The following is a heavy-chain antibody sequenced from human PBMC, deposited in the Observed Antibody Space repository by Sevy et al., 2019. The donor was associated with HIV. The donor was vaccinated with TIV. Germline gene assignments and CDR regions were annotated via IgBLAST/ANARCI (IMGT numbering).Heavy chain of an antibody. D-gene: IGHD5-18*01. CDR2: IYYNGIT. CDR3: ARGIYSYGYWREFDY. CDR1: GGSISDYY. J-gene: IGHJ4*02. Sequence: SETLSLTCTVSGGSISDYYWNWIRQPPVKGLEWIGYIYYNGITNYNPSLKSRVTISVDTSNNQFSLKLTSVTAADTAVYYCARGIYSYGYWREFDYWGQGTLVTVSS. V-gene: IGHV4-59*01.